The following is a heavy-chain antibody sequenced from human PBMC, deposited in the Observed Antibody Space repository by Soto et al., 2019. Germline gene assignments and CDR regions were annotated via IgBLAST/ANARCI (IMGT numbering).Heavy chain of an antibody. J-gene: IGHJ6*02. CDR1: GGSISSYY. CDR3: AKDPRYCSSTSCSPRYYYYGMDV. V-gene: IGHV4-4*07. D-gene: IGHD2-2*01. Sequence: PSETLSLTCTVSGGSISSYYWSWIRQPAGKGLEWIGRIYTSGSTNYNPSLKSRVTMSVDTSKNQFSLKLSSVTAADTAVYYCAKDPRYCSSTSCSPRYYYYGMDVWGQGTTVTVYS. CDR2: IYTSGST.